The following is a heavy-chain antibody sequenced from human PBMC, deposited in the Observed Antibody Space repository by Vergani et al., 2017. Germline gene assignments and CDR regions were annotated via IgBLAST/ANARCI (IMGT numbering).Heavy chain of an antibody. CDR2: IKQDGSEK. CDR1: GFTFSSYW. Sequence: EVQLVESGGGLVQPGRSLRLSCTASGFTFSSYWMSWVRQAPGKGLEWVANIKQDGSEKYYVDSVKGRFTISRDNSKNTLYLQMNSLRAEDTAVYYCAKAVRKRGPFDDGGQGTLVTVSA. J-gene: IGHJ4*02. CDR3: AKAVRKRGPFDD. D-gene: IGHD3-10*01. V-gene: IGHV3-7*01.